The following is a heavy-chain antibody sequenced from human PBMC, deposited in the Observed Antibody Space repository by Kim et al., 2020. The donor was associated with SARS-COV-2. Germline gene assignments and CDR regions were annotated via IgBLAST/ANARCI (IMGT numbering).Heavy chain of an antibody. CDR2: ISDGGGRT. CDR1: GFTFSSYA. J-gene: IGHJ4*02. CDR3: AKDHRRRTTYYDILTGPIDY. Sequence: GGSLRLSCEASGFTFSSYAMSWVRQAPGKGLEWVSGISDGGGRTDYADSVKGRFSISRDNSKNTVYLQMNSLRAEDTAVYYCAKDHRRRTTYYDILTGPIDYWGQGTLVTVSS. D-gene: IGHD3-9*01. V-gene: IGHV3-23*01.